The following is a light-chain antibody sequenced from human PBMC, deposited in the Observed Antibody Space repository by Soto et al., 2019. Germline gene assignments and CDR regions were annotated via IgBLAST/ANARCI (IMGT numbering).Light chain of an antibody. CDR3: AAWDESLSSPV. V-gene: IGLV1-47*01. J-gene: IGLJ3*02. CDR2: RNN. CDR1: SSNIGINY. Sequence: QSVLTQPPSASGTPGQRVTISCSGSSSNIGINYVYWYQQLPGTAPKLLIYRNNQRPSGVPDRFSGSKSGTSASLDISGLRSEDEADYYCAAWDESLSSPVFGGGTKVTVL.